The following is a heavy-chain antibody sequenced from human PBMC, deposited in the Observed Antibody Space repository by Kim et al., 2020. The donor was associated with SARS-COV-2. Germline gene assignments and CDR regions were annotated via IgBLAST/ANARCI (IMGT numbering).Heavy chain of an antibody. D-gene: IGHD3-3*01. V-gene: IGHV4-59*01. CDR3: ARVSRSTIFGVVGQFDP. J-gene: IGHJ5*02. Sequence: LKSRVTKSVDTSKNQFSLKMSTVTAADTAVYYCARVSRSTIFGVVGQFDPWGQGTLVTVSS.